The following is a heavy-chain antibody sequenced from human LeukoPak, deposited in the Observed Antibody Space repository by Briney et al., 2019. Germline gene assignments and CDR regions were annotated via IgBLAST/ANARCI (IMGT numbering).Heavy chain of an antibody. J-gene: IGHJ4*02. CDR3: ARNPQRITIFGVVSPGMVPLDY. Sequence: GGSLRLSCAASGFTFSSYSMNWVRQAPGKGLEWVSSISSSSSYIYYADSVKGRFTISRDNAKNSLYLQMNSLRAEDTAVYYCARNPQRITIFGVVSPGMVPLDYWGQGTLVTVSS. D-gene: IGHD3-3*01. V-gene: IGHV3-21*01. CDR1: GFTFSSYS. CDR2: ISSSSSYI.